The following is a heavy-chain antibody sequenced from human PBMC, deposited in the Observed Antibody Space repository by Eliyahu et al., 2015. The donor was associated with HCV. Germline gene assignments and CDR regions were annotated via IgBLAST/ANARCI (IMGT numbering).Heavy chain of an antibody. D-gene: IGHD3-22*01. CDR1: GSTFTTSF. CDR3: AIDRPREDSSGFPLAGYFYGMDA. Sequence: QVQLVQSGTEVKKPGASXNLSCVTSGSTFTTSFIHWVRQAPGQGLEWMGIVSXSGVXTGHAQKFQGRLTMTWDTATSTAYLELSSLRSDDTAVYYCAIDRPREDSSGFPLAGYFYGMDAWGQGTTVIVSS. V-gene: IGHV1-46*01. CDR2: VSXSGVXT. J-gene: IGHJ6*02.